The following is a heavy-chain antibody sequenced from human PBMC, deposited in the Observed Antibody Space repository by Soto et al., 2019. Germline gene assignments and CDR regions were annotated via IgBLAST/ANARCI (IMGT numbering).Heavy chain of an antibody. CDR3: ARNRYITGSFDH. V-gene: IGHV1-8*02. J-gene: IGHJ4*02. CDR1: GYTFTDYD. CDR2: MTPNSGNT. D-gene: IGHD3-10*01. Sequence: QVQLVQSGAEVKKPGASVKVSCKASGYTFTDYDINWVRQATGQGLEWMGWMTPNSGNTGYAQKFQGRVTMTTDTSRSTAYMELNSLTSEDTAVYYCARNRYITGSFDHWGQGTLVTVSS.